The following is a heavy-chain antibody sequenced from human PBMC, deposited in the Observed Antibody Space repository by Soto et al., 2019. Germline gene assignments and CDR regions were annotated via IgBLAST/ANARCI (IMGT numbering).Heavy chain of an antibody. J-gene: IGHJ6*02. V-gene: IGHV1-18*01. CDR1: GYTFTSYG. CDR2: ISAYNGNT. CDR3: ARTAAVAGKVIYYNGMDV. Sequence: ASVKVSCKASGYTFTSYGISWVRQAPGQGLEWMGWISAYNGNTNYAEKLQGRVTMTTDTSTSTVYMELRSLRSDDTAVYYCARTAAVAGKVIYYNGMDVWGQGTTVTV. D-gene: IGHD6-19*01.